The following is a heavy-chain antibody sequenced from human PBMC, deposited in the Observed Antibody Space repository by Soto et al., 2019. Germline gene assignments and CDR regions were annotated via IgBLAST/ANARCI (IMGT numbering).Heavy chain of an antibody. J-gene: IGHJ5*02. CDR2: MNPNSGNT. CDR1: GYTFTSYD. CDR3: ARGIRYGGCARWFYP. Sequence: QVQLVQSGAEVKKPGASVKVSCKASGYTFTSYDINWVRQATGQGLEYLGWMNPNSGNTAYVQKFQLRVTMTWDTSVTTAYMDLCSLRSEATAVYFCARGIRYGGCARWFYPWGQGTLVTVSS. V-gene: IGHV1-8*01. D-gene: IGHD3-16*01.